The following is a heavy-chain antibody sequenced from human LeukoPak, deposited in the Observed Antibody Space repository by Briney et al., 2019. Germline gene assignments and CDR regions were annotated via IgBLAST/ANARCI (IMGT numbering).Heavy chain of an antibody. CDR2: IYYSGST. J-gene: IGHJ4*02. CDR3: ARGIVLTGYASFDY. D-gene: IGHD2-8*02. V-gene: IGHV4-59*01. Sequence: PSETLSLTCTVSGGSISSYYWSWVRQPPGKGLEGIGYIYYSGSTNYNPSLKSRVTISVDTSKNQFSLKLSSVTAADTAVYYCARGIVLTGYASFDYWGQGTPVTVSS. CDR1: GGSISSYY.